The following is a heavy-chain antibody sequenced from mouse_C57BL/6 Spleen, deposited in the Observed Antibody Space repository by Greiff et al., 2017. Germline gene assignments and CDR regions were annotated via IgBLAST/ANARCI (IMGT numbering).Heavy chain of an antibody. V-gene: IGHV1-64*01. CDR1: GYTFTSYW. CDR3: ARRRVTTVVANYYAMDY. CDR2: IHPNSGST. J-gene: IGHJ4*01. Sequence: QVQLQQPGAELVKPGASVKLSCKASGYTFTSYWMHWVKQRPGQGLEWIGMIHPNSGSTNYNEKFKSKATLTVDKSSSTAYRQLSSLTSEDSAVYYCARRRVTTVVANYYAMDYWGQGTSVTVSS. D-gene: IGHD1-1*01.